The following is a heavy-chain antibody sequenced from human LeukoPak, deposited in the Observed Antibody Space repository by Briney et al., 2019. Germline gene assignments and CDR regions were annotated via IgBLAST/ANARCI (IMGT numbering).Heavy chain of an antibody. V-gene: IGHV4-61*02. D-gene: IGHD3-10*01. CDR3: ARNRYYYGSGNYGVPNWFDP. CDR1: GGSVSSGRYY. J-gene: IGHJ5*02. CDR2: IYTRGST. Sequence: SETLSLTCTVSGGSVSSGRYYWSWIRQPAGKGLEWIGRIYTRGSTNYNPSLKSRVTISVDTSKNQFSLKLSSVTAADTAVYYCARNRYYYGSGNYGVPNWFDPWGQGTLVTVSS.